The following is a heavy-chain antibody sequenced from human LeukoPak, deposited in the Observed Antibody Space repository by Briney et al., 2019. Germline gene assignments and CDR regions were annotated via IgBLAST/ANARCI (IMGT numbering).Heavy chain of an antibody. CDR3: ARDHPRSYYDFWSGYYRFDY. J-gene: IGHJ4*02. V-gene: IGHV1-18*01. D-gene: IGHD3-3*01. CDR1: GYTFTSYG. Sequence: ASVKVSCKASGYTFTSYGISWVRQAPGQGLEWMGWISAYNGDTNYAQKLQGRVTMTTDTSTSTAYMELRSLRSDDTAVYYCARDHPRSYYDFWSGYYRFDYWGQGTLVTVS. CDR2: ISAYNGDT.